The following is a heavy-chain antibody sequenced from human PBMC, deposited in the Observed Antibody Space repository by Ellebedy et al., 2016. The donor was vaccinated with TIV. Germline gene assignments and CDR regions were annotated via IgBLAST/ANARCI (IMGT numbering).Heavy chain of an antibody. V-gene: IGHV3-48*02. Sequence: GESLKISXAASGFTFRSYSMNWVRQAPGKGLEWVSYISIGSTTVYYADSAKGRFTISRDNAKNSLYLQMNSLRDEDTAVYYCAGKPRLKSYTTITTQIYYYYAMDVWGQGTTVTVSS. D-gene: IGHD4-11*01. CDR1: GFTFRSYS. CDR2: ISIGSTTV. J-gene: IGHJ6*02. CDR3: AGKPRLKSYTTITTQIYYYYAMDV.